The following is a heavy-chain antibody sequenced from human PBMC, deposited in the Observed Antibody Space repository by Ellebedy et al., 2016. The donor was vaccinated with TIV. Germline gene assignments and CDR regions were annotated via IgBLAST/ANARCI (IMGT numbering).Heavy chain of an antibody. CDR1: GFTFSDYY. D-gene: IGHD3-10*01. J-gene: IGHJ4*02. V-gene: IGHV3-11*06. CDR2: ISSSSSYT. CDR3: ARDYYGSGSYSSD. Sequence: PGGSLRLSCAASGFTFSDYYMSRIRQAPGKWLEWVSYISSSSSYTNYADSVKGRFTISRDNAKNSLYLQMNSLRTEDTAVYYCARDYYGSGSYSSDWGQGTLVTVSS.